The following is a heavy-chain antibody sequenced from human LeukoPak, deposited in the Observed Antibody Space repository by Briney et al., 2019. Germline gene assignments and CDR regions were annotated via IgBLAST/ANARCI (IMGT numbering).Heavy chain of an antibody. J-gene: IGHJ5*02. Sequence: ASVKVSCKVSGYTLTELSMHWVRQAPGKGLELMGGFDPEDGETIYAQKFQGRVTMTEDTSTDTAYMELSSLRSEDTAVYYCATGYYYDFWSGYAHNWFDPWGQGTLVTVSS. CDR2: FDPEDGET. V-gene: IGHV1-24*01. CDR1: GYTLTELS. D-gene: IGHD3-3*01. CDR3: ATGYYYDFWSGYAHNWFDP.